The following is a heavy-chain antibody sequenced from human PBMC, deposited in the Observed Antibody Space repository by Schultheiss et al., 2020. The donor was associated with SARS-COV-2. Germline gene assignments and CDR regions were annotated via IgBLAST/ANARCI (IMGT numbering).Heavy chain of an antibody. CDR2: INHSGST. CDR3: ARAVAQDY. CDR1: GGSVSSGSYY. Sequence: SETLSLTCTVSGGSVSSGSYYWSWIRQPPGKGLEWIGEINHSGSTNYNPSLKSRVTISVDTSKNQFSLKLSSVTAADTAVYYCARAVAQDYWGQGTLVTVSS. J-gene: IGHJ4*02. V-gene: IGHV4-39*07. D-gene: IGHD2-15*01.